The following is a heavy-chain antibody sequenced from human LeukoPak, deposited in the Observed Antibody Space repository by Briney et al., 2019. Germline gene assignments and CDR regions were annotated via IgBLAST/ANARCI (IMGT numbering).Heavy chain of an antibody. V-gene: IGHV3-23*01. CDR2: ISGSGGST. Sequence: SGGSLRLSCAASGFTFSNYAMSWVRQAPGKGLEWVSAISGSGGSTYYADSVKGRFTISRDNSKNTLYLQMNSLRAEDTAVYYCAKPRFYDSSGYYFDSWGQGTLVTVSS. D-gene: IGHD3-22*01. CDR1: GFTFSNYA. J-gene: IGHJ4*02. CDR3: AKPRFYDSSGYYFDS.